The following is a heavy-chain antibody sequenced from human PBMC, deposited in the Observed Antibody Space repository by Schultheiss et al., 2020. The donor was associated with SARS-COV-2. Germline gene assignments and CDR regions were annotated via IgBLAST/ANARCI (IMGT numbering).Heavy chain of an antibody. CDR1: GFTFSSYA. D-gene: IGHD3-3*01. J-gene: IGHJ4*02. CDR3: ASSLPLFGVVIPMGY. CDR2: ISYDGSNK. V-gene: IGHV3-30*03. Sequence: GGSLRLSCAASGFTFSSYAMSWVRQAPGKGLEWVAVISYDGSNKYYADSVKGRFTISRDNSKNTLYLQMNSLRAEDTAVYYCASSLPLFGVVIPMGYWGQGTLVTVSS.